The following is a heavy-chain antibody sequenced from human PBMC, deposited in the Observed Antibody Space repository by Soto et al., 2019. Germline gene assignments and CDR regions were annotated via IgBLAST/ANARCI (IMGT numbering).Heavy chain of an antibody. CDR2: ISKDASRK. V-gene: IGHV3-30-3*01. CDR3: ARSISSGNKQGAFDI. D-gene: IGHD6-25*01. Sequence: PGGSLRLSCAASGFTFSTYSMHWVRQAPGKGLEWVAGISKDASRKYFADSVRGRFTISRDNSCNTLSLQMNSLSIEDASVYYCARSISSGNKQGAFDIWGLGTMVTVSS. J-gene: IGHJ3*02. CDR1: GFTFSTYS.